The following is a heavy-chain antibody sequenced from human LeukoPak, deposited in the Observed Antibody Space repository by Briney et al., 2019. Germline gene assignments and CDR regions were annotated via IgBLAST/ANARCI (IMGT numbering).Heavy chain of an antibody. CDR3: ASPGDCSSTSCLRY. CDR1: GYTFTGYY. CDR2: INPNSGGT. Sequence: XCKASGYTFTGYYMHWVRQAPGQGLEWMGWINPNSGGTNYAQKFQGRVTMTRDTSISTAYMELSRLRSDDTAVYYCASPGDCSSTSCLRYWGQGTLVTVSS. V-gene: IGHV1-2*02. J-gene: IGHJ4*02. D-gene: IGHD2-2*01.